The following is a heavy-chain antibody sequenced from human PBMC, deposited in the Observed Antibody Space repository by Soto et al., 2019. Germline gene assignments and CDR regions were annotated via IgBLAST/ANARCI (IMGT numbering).Heavy chain of an antibody. CDR2: INPNSGGT. V-gene: IGHV1-2*04. J-gene: IGHJ6*03. CDR1: GYTFNGYY. CDR3: ARDRGYGSGSYSNYYYYYYMDV. D-gene: IGHD3-10*01. Sequence: ASVKVSCKASGYTFNGYYMHWVRQAPGQGLEWMGWINPNSGGTNYAQKFQGWVTMTRDTSISTAYMELSRLRSDDTAVYYCARDRGYGSGSYSNYYYYYYMDVWGKGTTVTVSS.